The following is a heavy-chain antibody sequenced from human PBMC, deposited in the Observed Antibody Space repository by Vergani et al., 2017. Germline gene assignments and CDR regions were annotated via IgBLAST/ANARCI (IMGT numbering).Heavy chain of an antibody. Sequence: EVQLVESGGGLVQPGGSLRLSCAASGFISSSYWMSWVRQAPGEGLEWVANVNQDGSEKYYVDSVRGRFTISRDNAKNSIYLQMNSLRAEDTAVYFCVRVPLIRGGSGNYGINNYHGMDVWGQGTTVIVSS. D-gene: IGHD3-10*01. J-gene: IGHJ6*02. CDR3: VRVPLIRGGSGNYGINNYHGMDV. V-gene: IGHV3-7*01. CDR1: GFISSSYW. CDR2: VNQDGSEK.